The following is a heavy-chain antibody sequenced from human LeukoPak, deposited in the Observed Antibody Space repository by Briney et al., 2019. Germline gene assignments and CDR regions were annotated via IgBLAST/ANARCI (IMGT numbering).Heavy chain of an antibody. CDR3: TRGTALITFGELLFYYFDY. CDR1: GYTFTSYA. J-gene: IGHJ4*02. Sequence: ASVKVSCKTSGYTFTSYAMHWVRQAPGQRLEWMGWINAGNGNTKYSQKFQGRVTITRDTSASTAYMELSSLRSEDTAVYYCTRGTALITFGELLFYYFDYWGQGTLVTVSS. D-gene: IGHD3-10*01. CDR2: INAGNGNT. V-gene: IGHV1-3*01.